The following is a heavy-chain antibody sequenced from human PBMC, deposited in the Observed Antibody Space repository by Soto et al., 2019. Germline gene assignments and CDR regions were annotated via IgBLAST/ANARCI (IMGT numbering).Heavy chain of an antibody. CDR2: IHPRDSDT. CDR1: GYYFTDYW. D-gene: IGHD3-3*01. V-gene: IGHV5-51*01. Sequence: GESLKISCHASGYYFTDYWIGWVRQMPGKGLEWMGIIHPRDSDTKYSPSFQGHVTFSVDTSISTAFLQWNSLKASDSAIYYCARQHYDFWSGSDIGSSYFDFWGRGTQVTVSS. CDR3: ARQHYDFWSGSDIGSSYFDF. J-gene: IGHJ2*01.